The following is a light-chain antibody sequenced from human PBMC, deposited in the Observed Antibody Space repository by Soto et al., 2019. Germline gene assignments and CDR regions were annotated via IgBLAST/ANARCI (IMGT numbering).Light chain of an antibody. Sequence: DLQLTQSPSSLSASVGDRVTITCRASQAISTYLVWYQQKPGTVPKLLIFAASTLQSGVPSRFSCSGSGTEFTLTISSLQPEDVASYYCQNYNGAPWTFGHGTKVEIK. CDR1: QAISTY. CDR3: QNYNGAPWT. J-gene: IGKJ1*01. CDR2: AAS. V-gene: IGKV1-27*01.